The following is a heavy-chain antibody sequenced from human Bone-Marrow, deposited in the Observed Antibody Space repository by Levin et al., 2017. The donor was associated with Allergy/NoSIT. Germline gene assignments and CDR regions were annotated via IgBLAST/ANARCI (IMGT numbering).Heavy chain of an antibody. D-gene: IGHD1-14*01. CDR1: GFTFGDYA. V-gene: IGHV3-49*03. CDR2: IRSKAYGGTT. J-gene: IGHJ3*02. CDR3: TRDLPKFRLGIAFDI. Sequence: QHGESLKISCTASGFTFGDYAMSWFRQAPGKGLEWVGFIRSKAYGGTTEYAASVKGRFTISRDDSKSIAYLQMNSLKTEDTAVYYCTRDLPKFRLGIAFDIWGQGTMVTVSS.